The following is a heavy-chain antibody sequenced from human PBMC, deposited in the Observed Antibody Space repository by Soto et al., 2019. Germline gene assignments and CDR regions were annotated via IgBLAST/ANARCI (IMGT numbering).Heavy chain of an antibody. CDR3: TRSPDDFFLHHMDV. Sequence: EVQLLESGGGLVQPGGSLRLSCAASGFTFSSHAMSWVRQAPGKGLECVSGISGSGGSTYYSDSVKGRFTISRDNSKNALFLQMNTLRADGTAVYYCTRSPDDFFLHHMDVWGQGTTVSVSS. D-gene: IGHD3-16*01. J-gene: IGHJ6*02. V-gene: IGHV3-23*01. CDR2: ISGSGGST. CDR1: GFTFSSHA.